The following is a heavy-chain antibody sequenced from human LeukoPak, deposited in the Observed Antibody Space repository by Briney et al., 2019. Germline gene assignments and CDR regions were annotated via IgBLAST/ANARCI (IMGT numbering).Heavy chain of an antibody. CDR2: LHSSGDT. V-gene: IGHV3-53*01. CDR1: GFNVRSNY. D-gene: IGHD5/OR15-5a*01. Sequence: GRSLRLSCAVSGFNVRSNYMSWVRQAPGKGLEWVSVLHSSGDTYYADSVKGRFTISRDNSENTLYLQMNSLRAEDTAIYYCARGKVYYYYDYWGQGTLVTVSS. J-gene: IGHJ4*02. CDR3: ARGKVYYYYDY.